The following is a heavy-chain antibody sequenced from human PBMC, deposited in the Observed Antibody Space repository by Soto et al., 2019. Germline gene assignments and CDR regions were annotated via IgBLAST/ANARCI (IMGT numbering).Heavy chain of an antibody. D-gene: IGHD3-22*01. Sequence: SETLSLTCAVSGYSISSGYYWGWIRQPPGKGLEWIGSIYHSVSTYYNPSLKSRVTISVDTSKNQFSLKLSSVTAADTAVYYCARGLYDSSGYYYIDAFDIWGQGTMVTVSS. J-gene: IGHJ3*02. CDR3: ARGLYDSSGYYYIDAFDI. CDR2: IYHSVST. V-gene: IGHV4-38-2*01. CDR1: GYSISSGYY.